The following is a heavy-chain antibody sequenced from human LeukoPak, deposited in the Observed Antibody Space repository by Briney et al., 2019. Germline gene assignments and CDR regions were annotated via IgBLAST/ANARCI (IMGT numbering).Heavy chain of an antibody. Sequence: GGSLRLSCAASGFTFSSYWMSWVRQAPGKGLEWVSHIRSSGADIRYADSVKGRFTISRDDAKNSLFLQMNSLRAEDTAVYYCARDKDWAFDYWGQGTLVTVSS. CDR3: ARDKDWAFDY. D-gene: IGHD3/OR15-3a*01. CDR1: GFTFSSYW. V-gene: IGHV3-21*05. CDR2: IRSSGADI. J-gene: IGHJ4*02.